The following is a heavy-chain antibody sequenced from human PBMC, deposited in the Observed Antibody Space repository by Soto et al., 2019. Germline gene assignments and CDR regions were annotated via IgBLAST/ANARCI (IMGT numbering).Heavy chain of an antibody. CDR3: AREGSSWYQYNWFDP. Sequence: PGGSLRLSCAASGFTSSSYWMSWVRQAPGKGLEWVANIKQDGSEKYYVDSVEGRFTISRDNAKNSLYLQMNSLRAEDTAVYYCAREGSSWYQYNWFDPWGQGTLVTVSS. D-gene: IGHD6-13*01. J-gene: IGHJ5*02. V-gene: IGHV3-7*01. CDR2: IKQDGSEK. CDR1: GFTSSSYW.